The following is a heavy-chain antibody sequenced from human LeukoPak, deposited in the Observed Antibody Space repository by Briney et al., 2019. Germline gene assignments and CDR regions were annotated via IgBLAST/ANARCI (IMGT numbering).Heavy chain of an antibody. CDR2: ICTSGST. Sequence: PSETLSLTCTVSGGSISSYYWSWIRQPAGKGLEWIGRICTSGSTNYNPSPMTRVTMSVDTSKNQFSLKLSSVTAADTAVYYCARDDPSGYVSFDYWGQGTLVTVSS. J-gene: IGHJ4*02. V-gene: IGHV4-4*07. CDR3: ARDDPSGYVSFDY. D-gene: IGHD5-12*01. CDR1: GGSISSYY.